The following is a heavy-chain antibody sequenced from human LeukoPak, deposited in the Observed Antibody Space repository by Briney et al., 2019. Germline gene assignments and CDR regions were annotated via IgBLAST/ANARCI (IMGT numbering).Heavy chain of an antibody. V-gene: IGHV1-69*04. Sequence: GASVKVSCKASGYTFTSYGISWVRQAPGQGLEWMGRIIPIFGIANYAQKFQGRVTITADKSTSTAYMELSSLRSEDTAVYYCARDSGSYANWFDPWGQGTLVTVSS. CDR3: ARDSGSYANWFDP. D-gene: IGHD1-26*01. J-gene: IGHJ5*02. CDR1: GYTFTSYG. CDR2: IIPIFGIA.